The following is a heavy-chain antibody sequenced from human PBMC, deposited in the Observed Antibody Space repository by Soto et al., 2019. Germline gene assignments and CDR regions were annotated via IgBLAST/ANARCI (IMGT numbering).Heavy chain of an antibody. V-gene: IGHV4-31*03. J-gene: IGHJ4*02. CDR2: ISDSGNS. D-gene: IGHD3-9*01. CDR1: GGSISSGSFY. Sequence: QVQLQESGPGLVKPSQTLTLTCTVSGGSISSGSFYWSWIRQHPGKGLEWIGHISDSGNSYYNPSLEGRVTISVDTSKNQFALKLSAVTAADTAVYFCARTTFCDIFTAYSSLFDYWGQGTLVPVSS. CDR3: ARTTFCDIFTAYSSLFDY.